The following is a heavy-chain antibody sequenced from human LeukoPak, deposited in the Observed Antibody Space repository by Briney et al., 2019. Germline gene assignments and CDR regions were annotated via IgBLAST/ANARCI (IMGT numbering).Heavy chain of an antibody. V-gene: IGHV3-48*02. CDR3: ARGFGSNFDI. CDR2: IGSRSRTT. CDR1: GFTFSSNS. Sequence: GGSLRLSCAASGFTFSSNSMNWVRQAPGKGLEWVSYIGSRSRTTYYADSVKSRFTISRDNAKNSLYLQMNSLRDEDTAVYYCARGFGSNFDIWGQGTMVTVSS. J-gene: IGHJ3*02. D-gene: IGHD6-13*01.